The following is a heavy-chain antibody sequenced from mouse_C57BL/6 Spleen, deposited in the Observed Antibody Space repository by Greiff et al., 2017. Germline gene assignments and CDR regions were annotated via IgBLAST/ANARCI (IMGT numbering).Heavy chain of an antibody. V-gene: IGHV1-50*01. CDR1: GYTFTSYW. D-gene: IGHD2-13*01. Sequence: QVQLHQPGAELVKPGASVKLSCKASGYTFTSYWMQWVKQRPGQGLEWIGEIDPSDSYTNYNQKFKGKATLTVDTSSSTAYMKLSSLTSEDSAVYYCARGRDDDSLAMDYWGQGTSVTVSS. CDR3: ARGRDDDSLAMDY. CDR2: IDPSDSYT. J-gene: IGHJ4*01.